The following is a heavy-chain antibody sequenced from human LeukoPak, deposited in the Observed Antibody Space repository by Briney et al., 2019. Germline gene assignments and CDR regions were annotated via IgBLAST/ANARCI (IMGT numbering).Heavy chain of an antibody. Sequence: GGSLRLSCAAPGFTFSSCAMSWARQAPGKGLEWVSTISGSGGSEYYTDSVTGRFTISRENSKNTLSLQVDSLRGEDTAVYYCAKGPDSSGWYEYFDYWGQGTLVTVSS. CDR3: AKGPDSSGWYEYFDY. D-gene: IGHD6-19*01. J-gene: IGHJ4*02. V-gene: IGHV3-23*01. CDR1: GFTFSSCA. CDR2: ISGSGGSE.